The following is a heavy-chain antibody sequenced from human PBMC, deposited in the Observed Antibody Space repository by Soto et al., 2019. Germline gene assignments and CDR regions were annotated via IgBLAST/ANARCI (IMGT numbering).Heavy chain of an antibody. J-gene: IGHJ6*02. D-gene: IGHD3-3*01. CDR3: AREGDFWSGLDYGLDV. CDR2: ISSSSSTI. CDR1: GFTFNVYE. V-gene: IGHV3-48*03. Sequence: PVGSLRLSCEAYGFTFNVYEMNWVRQAAGKGLEWVSYISSSSSTIYYADSVKGRFTISRDNAKNSLYLQMNSLRAEDTAVYYCAREGDFWSGLDYGLDVWGQGTTVTVSS.